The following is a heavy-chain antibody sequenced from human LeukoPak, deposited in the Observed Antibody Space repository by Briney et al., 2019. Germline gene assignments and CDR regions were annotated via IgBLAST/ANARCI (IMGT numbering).Heavy chain of an antibody. CDR1: GFTFSSYG. CDR3: ARDRGGVEGVPGLKNAFDI. D-gene: IGHD3-16*01. Sequence: GGSLRLSCAASGFTFSSYGMHWVRQAPGKGLEWVAAIWYDGTNKYYADSVKGRLTISRDDSKNTLYLQMNTLRVEDTAVYHCARDRGGVEGVPGLKNAFDIWGQGTMVTVSS. CDR2: IWYDGTNK. V-gene: IGHV3-33*01. J-gene: IGHJ3*02.